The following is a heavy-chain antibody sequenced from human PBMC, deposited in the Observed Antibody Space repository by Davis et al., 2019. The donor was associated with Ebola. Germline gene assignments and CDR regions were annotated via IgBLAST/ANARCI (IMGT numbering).Heavy chain of an antibody. CDR3: ARGKWFDP. Sequence: AASVKVSCKTSGGTFTNYAVNWVRQAPGQGLEWMGRIILVVDTKDYAQKFQGRVTLTADKATNTAYMELSGLRFDDTAVYYCARGKWFDPWGQGTLV. CDR2: IILVVDTK. J-gene: IGHJ5*02. CDR1: GGTFTNYA. V-gene: IGHV1-69*04.